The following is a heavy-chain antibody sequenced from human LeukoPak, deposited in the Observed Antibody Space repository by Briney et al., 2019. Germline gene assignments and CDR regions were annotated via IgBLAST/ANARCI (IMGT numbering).Heavy chain of an antibody. D-gene: IGHD1-1*01. J-gene: IGHJ4*02. CDR2: IYHSGST. Sequence: SETLSLTCTVSGGSISSSSYYWGWIRQPPGKGLEWIGSIYHSGSTYYNPSLKSRVTISVDTSKNQFSLKLSSVTAADTAVYYCARGGTTGPYYFDYWGQGTLVTVSS. CDR1: GGSISSSSYY. V-gene: IGHV4-39*07. CDR3: ARGGTTGPYYFDY.